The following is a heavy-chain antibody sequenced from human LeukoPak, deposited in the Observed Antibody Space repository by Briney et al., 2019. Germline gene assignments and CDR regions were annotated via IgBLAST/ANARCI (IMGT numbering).Heavy chain of an antibody. J-gene: IGHJ4*02. D-gene: IGHD3-10*01. CDR3: ARGGVDYYGSGTYYLMYYFDY. Sequence: PGGTLRLSCAASGFTFSNYGMSWVRQAPGKGLEWVSSIRSSGDSTYYADSVKGRFTISRDNSKNTLYLQMNSLRAEDTAVYFCARGGVDYYGSGTYYLMYYFDYWGQGALVTVSS. V-gene: IGHV3-23*01. CDR2: IRSSGDST. CDR1: GFTFSNYG.